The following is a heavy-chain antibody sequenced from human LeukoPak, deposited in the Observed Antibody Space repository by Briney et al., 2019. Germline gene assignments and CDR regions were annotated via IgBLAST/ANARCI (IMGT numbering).Heavy chain of an antibody. CDR3: AKEAEGSYYYDSSGYYYHY. J-gene: IGHJ4*02. V-gene: IGHV3-23*01. CDR2: TVGSRPDT. D-gene: IGHD3-22*01. CDR1: GFTFDDYG. Sequence: PGGSLRLSCAASGFTFDDYGMSWVRQTPGKGLEWVAATVGSRPDTYHADSVKGRFTVSRDNSKNTLYLQMNSLRAEDTAVYYCAKEAEGSYYYDSSGYYYHYWGQGTLVTVSS.